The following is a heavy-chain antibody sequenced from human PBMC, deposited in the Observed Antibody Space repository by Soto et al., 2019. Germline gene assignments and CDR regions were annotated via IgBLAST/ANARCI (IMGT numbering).Heavy chain of an antibody. Sequence: GGSLRLSCAASGFMFSDHYMDWVRQAPGKGLEWVANIKEDGSEKYYVDSAEGRFTISRDNAKNSLYLQMNSLRAEDTAVYYCARGSTYYIYWGQGALVTVSS. CDR2: IKEDGSEK. D-gene: IGHD3-10*01. J-gene: IGHJ4*02. CDR3: ARGSTYYIY. V-gene: IGHV3-7*05. CDR1: GFMFSDHY.